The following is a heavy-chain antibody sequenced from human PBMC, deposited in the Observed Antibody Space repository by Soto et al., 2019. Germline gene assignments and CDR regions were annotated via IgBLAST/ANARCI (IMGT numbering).Heavy chain of an antibody. CDR3: ARLFCSTTTCDSWFDP. Sequence: PGESLKISCTGFGYTFTTFWISWVRQMPGKGLEWMGRIDPRDSYVNYSPSFQGHVTISLDESISTAYLQWGSLKASDTAMYYCARLFCSTTTCDSWFDPWGQGTLVTV. CDR2: IDPRDSYV. D-gene: IGHD2-2*01. CDR1: GYTFTTFW. J-gene: IGHJ5*02. V-gene: IGHV5-10-1*01.